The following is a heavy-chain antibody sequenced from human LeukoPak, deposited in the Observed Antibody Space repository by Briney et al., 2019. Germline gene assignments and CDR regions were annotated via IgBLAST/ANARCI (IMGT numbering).Heavy chain of an antibody. D-gene: IGHD3-9*01. V-gene: IGHV1-2*02. Sequence: ASVKVSCKASGYTFTGYYMHWVRQAPGQGLEWMGWINPNSGGTNYAQNFQARVTMTRDTSISTAYMELSRLRSEDTAVYYCARVFYDILTGYPRMDVWGQGTTVTVSS. CDR2: INPNSGGT. J-gene: IGHJ6*02. CDR3: ARVFYDILTGYPRMDV. CDR1: GYTFTGYY.